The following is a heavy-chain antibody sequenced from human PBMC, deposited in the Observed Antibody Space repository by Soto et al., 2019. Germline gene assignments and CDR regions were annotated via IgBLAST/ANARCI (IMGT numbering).Heavy chain of an antibody. J-gene: IGHJ6*02. D-gene: IGHD6-6*01. Sequence: SQTNSLTYTVSGGSIRNGGYFWSRIHKNPGKGLEWIGFIYYSGSTYYNPSLKSRVTISVDTSKNQFSLKLSSVTAADTAVFYCAREGAARYYLYGIDVWGQGTKVTVSS. CDR2: IYYSGST. CDR1: GGSIRNGGYF. CDR3: AREGAARYYLYGIDV. V-gene: IGHV4-31*03.